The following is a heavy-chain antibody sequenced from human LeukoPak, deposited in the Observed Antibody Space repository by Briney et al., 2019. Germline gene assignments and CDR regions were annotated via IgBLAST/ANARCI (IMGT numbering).Heavy chain of an antibody. Sequence: PGGSLRLSCIASGFTFADYAVSWFRQAPGKGLEWVGFIRSKAYRGTTEYAASVEGRFTISRDDSRSIAYLQMNSLKTEDTAVYYCSRSYCSSTSCYLYYFDYWGQGTLVTVSS. D-gene: IGHD2-2*01. CDR2: IRSKAYRGTT. V-gene: IGHV3-49*03. CDR1: GFTFADYA. J-gene: IGHJ4*02. CDR3: SRSYCSSTSCYLYYFDY.